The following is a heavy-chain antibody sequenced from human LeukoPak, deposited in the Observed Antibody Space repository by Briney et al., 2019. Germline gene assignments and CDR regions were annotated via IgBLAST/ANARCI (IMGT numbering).Heavy chain of an antibody. Sequence: GGSLRLSCAASGFTVSSNYMSWVRQAPGKGLEWVSSINTRSYIYSADSVKGRFTISRDNDKNSVYLQMNSLRVEDTAVYYCAREGRVSGYDFDCWGQGTLVTVSS. D-gene: IGHD5-12*01. CDR3: AREGRVSGYDFDC. V-gene: IGHV3-69-1*01. J-gene: IGHJ4*02. CDR1: GFTVSSNY. CDR2: INTRSYI.